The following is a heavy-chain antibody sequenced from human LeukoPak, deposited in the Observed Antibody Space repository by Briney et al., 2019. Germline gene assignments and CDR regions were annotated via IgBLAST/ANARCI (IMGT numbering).Heavy chain of an antibody. D-gene: IGHD2-8*02. Sequence: ASVKVSCKASGYTFTSYDINWVRQATGQGLEWMGWMNPNSGNTGYAQKFQGRVTITRNTSISTAYMELSSLRSEDTAVYYCATGGVMYMIDRYYFDYWGQGTLVTVSS. CDR3: ATGGVMYMIDRYYFDY. J-gene: IGHJ4*02. V-gene: IGHV1-8*03. CDR2: MNPNSGNT. CDR1: GYTFTSYD.